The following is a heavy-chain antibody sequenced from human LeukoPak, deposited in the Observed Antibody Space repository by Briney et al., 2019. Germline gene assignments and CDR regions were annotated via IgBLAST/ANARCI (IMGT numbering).Heavy chain of an antibody. CDR1: GYTFTNYY. V-gene: IGHV1-46*01. CDR2: IKPSGGGT. Sequence: ASVKVSCKASGYTFTNYYIHWVRQAPGQGLEWMGIIKPSGGGTSYAQKFQGRITMTRDMSTSTVYMELSSLRSEDTAVYYCARDRVADHAFDIWGQGTMVTVSS. D-gene: IGHD6-19*01. J-gene: IGHJ3*02. CDR3: ARDRVADHAFDI.